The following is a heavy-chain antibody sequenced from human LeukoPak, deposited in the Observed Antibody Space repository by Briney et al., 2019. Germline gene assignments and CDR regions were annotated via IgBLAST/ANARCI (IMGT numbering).Heavy chain of an antibody. D-gene: IGHD5-12*01. Sequence: ASVKVSCKASGYTFTSYAVNWVRQAPGQGLEWMGWINTNTGNPTYAQGFTGRFVFSLDTSVSTAYLQISSLKAEDTAVYYCATGYSGYDDSEVSVVAATGRYFDLWGRGALVTVSS. CDR2: INTNTGNP. CDR1: GYTFTSYA. V-gene: IGHV7-4-1*02. CDR3: ATGYSGYDDSEVSVVAATGRYFDL. J-gene: IGHJ2*01.